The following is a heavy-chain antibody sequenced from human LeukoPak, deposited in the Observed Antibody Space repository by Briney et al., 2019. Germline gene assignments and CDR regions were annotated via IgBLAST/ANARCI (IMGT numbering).Heavy chain of an antibody. CDR1: GFTFGDYA. J-gene: IGHJ4*02. D-gene: IGHD3-22*01. CDR3: TRDYYDSSGYFD. V-gene: IGHV3-49*04. Sequence: PGGSLRLSCTASGFTFGDYAMSWVRQAPGKGLEWVGFIRSKAYGGTTEYAASVEGRFTISRDDSKSIAYLQMNSLKTEDTAVYYCTRDYYDSSGYFDWGQGTLVTVSS. CDR2: IRSKAYGGTT.